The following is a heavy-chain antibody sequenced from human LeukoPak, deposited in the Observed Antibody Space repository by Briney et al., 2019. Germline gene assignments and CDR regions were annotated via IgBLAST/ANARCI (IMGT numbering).Heavy chain of an antibody. J-gene: IGHJ6*02. CDR1: GGTFSSYA. D-gene: IGHD3-3*01. V-gene: IGHV1-69*13. Sequence: SVKVSCKASGGTFSSYAISWVRQAPGQGLEWMGGIIPIFGTANYAQKFQGRVTITADESTSTAYMELSSLRSEDTAVYYCAVPEADYDFWSGCYPPGDYYGMDVWGQGTTVTVSS. CDR3: AVPEADYDFWSGCYPPGDYYGMDV. CDR2: IIPIFGTA.